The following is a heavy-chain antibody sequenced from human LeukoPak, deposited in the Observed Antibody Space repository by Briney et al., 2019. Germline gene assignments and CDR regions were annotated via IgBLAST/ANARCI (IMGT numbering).Heavy chain of an antibody. CDR2: TYYRSKWYN. Sequence: SQTLSLTCAISGDSVSSNSAAWNWIRQSPSRGLEWLGRTYYRSKWYNDYAVSVKSQITINPDTSKNQFSLQLNSVTPEDTAVYYCARVEWELLIGGGFDPWGQGTLVTVSS. V-gene: IGHV6-1*01. J-gene: IGHJ5*02. CDR1: GDSVSSNSAA. D-gene: IGHD1-26*01. CDR3: ARVEWELLIGGGFDP.